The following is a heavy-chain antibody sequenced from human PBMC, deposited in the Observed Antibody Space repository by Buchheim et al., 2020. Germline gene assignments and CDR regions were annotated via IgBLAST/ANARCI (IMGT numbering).Heavy chain of an antibody. V-gene: IGHV3-30*04. Sequence: QVQLVESGGGVVQPGRSLRLSCAASGFTFSSYAMHWVRQAPGKGLEWVAVISYDGSNKYYADSVKGRFNISRDNSKNTLYLQMNSLRAEYTAVYYCAGDGYGSGSQFDFWGQGTL. CDR1: GFTFSSYA. CDR3: AGDGYGSGSQFDF. J-gene: IGHJ4*02. CDR2: ISYDGSNK. D-gene: IGHD3-10*01.